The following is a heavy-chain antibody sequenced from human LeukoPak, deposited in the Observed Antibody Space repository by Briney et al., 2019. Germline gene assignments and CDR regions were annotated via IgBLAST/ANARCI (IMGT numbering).Heavy chain of an antibody. D-gene: IGHD1-26*01. Sequence: GASVKVSCKASGYTFTSYYMHWVRQAPGQGLEWMGIINPSCGSTSYAQKFQGRVTMTRDMSTSTVYMELSSLRSEDTAVYYCASSWWELHEARFDYWGQGTLVTVSS. CDR2: INPSCGST. J-gene: IGHJ4*02. CDR3: ASSWWELHEARFDY. CDR1: GYTFTSYY. V-gene: IGHV1-46*01.